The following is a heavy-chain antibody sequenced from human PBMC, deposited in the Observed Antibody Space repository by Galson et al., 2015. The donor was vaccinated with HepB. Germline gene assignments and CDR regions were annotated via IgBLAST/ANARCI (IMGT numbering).Heavy chain of an antibody. V-gene: IGHV3-23*01. D-gene: IGHD6-13*01. J-gene: IGHJ6*02. CDR2: ISGSGGST. CDR1: GFTFSRYA. Sequence: SLRLSCAASGFTFSRYAMTWVRQAPGKGLEWVAAISGSGGSTYYADSVKGRFTISRDTSKNTMFLQMNSLRAEDTAVYSCAKDRGGYTSSWNFGMDVWGQGTTVTVSS. CDR3: AKDRGGYTSSWNFGMDV.